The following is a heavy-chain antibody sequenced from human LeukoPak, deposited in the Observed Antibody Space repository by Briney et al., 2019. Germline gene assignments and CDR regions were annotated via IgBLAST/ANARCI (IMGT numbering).Heavy chain of an antibody. CDR2: ISAYNGNT. CDR3: ARVEKYTTSGPTDP. CDR1: GYTFTSYG. V-gene: IGHV1-18*01. Sequence: ASVKVSCKASGYTFTSYGISWVRQAPGQGLEWMGWISAYNGNTNYAQKLQGRVTMTTDTSTSTAYMELRSPRSDDTAVYYCARVEKYTTSGPTDPWGQGTLVTVSS. J-gene: IGHJ5*02. D-gene: IGHD6-13*01.